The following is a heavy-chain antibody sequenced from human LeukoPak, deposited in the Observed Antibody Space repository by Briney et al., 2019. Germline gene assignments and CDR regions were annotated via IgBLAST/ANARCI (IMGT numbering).Heavy chain of an antibody. Sequence: GGSLRLSCVASGFTFSSYWIHWVRQAPGKGLVWVSRINGDGGSTDYADSVKGWFTISRDNSKNTLYLQMNSLRAEDTAVYYCAKVTYYDSSGYYGNYYYYYGMDVWGQGTTVTVSS. V-gene: IGHV3-74*01. J-gene: IGHJ6*02. CDR3: AKVTYYDSSGYYGNYYYYYGMDV. D-gene: IGHD3-22*01. CDR1: GFTFSSYW. CDR2: INGDGGST.